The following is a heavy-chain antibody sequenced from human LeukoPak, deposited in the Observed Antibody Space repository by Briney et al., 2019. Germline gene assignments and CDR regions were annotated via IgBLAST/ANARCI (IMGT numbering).Heavy chain of an antibody. D-gene: IGHD5-12*01. CDR1: GGSISSYY. Sequence: SETLSLTCTVSGGSISSYYWNWIRQPPGKGLEWIGYIYYSGITNYNPSLKSRVTISVDTSKNQFSLKLSSVTAADTAVYYCARGPSGYHNTGGQGTLVTVSS. J-gene: IGHJ4*02. CDR3: ARGPSGYHNT. CDR2: IYYSGIT. V-gene: IGHV4-59*08.